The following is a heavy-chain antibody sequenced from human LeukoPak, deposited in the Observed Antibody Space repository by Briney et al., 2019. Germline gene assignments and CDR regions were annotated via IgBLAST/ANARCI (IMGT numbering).Heavy chain of an antibody. CDR2: IHDIGST. D-gene: IGHD5-18*01. Sequence: SETLSLTCTVSAASITSEYWNWIRQPPGKEPEWIGYIHDIGSTYYNPSLQSRVSISVDTSRDQSSLNLTSVTAADTAVYYCARGGYGYFESWGQGTLVTVSS. CDR1: AASITSEY. CDR3: ARGGYGYFES. J-gene: IGHJ4*02. V-gene: IGHV4-59*01.